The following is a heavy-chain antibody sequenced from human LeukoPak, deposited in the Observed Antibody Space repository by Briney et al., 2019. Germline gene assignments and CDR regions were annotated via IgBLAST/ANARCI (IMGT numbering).Heavy chain of an antibody. J-gene: IGHJ4*02. Sequence: GGSLRLSCAASGFTFSIYAMSWVRQAPGKGLQWVSSITSSGDGTYYADSVKGRFTISRDNSENMLYLQMNSLRVEDTAVYFCAKDRPDYYGSNGHYYRRDGDYWGQGTLVTVSS. V-gene: IGHV3-23*01. CDR3: AKDRPDYYGSNGHYYRRDGDY. CDR1: GFTFSIYA. D-gene: IGHD3-22*01. CDR2: ITSSGDGT.